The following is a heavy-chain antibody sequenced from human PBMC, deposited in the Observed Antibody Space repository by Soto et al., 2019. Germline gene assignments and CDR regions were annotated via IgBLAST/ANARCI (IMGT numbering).Heavy chain of an antibody. CDR3: ARGGHDFWSGPFDY. V-gene: IGHV4-4*07. CDR2: SGASGST. D-gene: IGHD3-3*01. CDR1: GGSMSTYY. Sequence: QRHLQSSGPGLVRPPETLSLPCSDSGGSMSTYYCDRIRQPAGKGLEWSGRSGASGSTNDNPSLKSRVTMSVDTSKNQFSLKLSSVTAADTALYYCARGGHDFWSGPFDYWGQGTPVNVTS. J-gene: IGHJ4*02.